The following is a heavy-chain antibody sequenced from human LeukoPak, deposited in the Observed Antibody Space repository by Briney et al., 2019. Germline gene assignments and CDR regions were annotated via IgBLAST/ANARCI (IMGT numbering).Heavy chain of an antibody. V-gene: IGHV3-30*02. CDR1: GFTFSSYG. Sequence: GGSLRLSCAASGFTFSSYGMHWVRQAPSKGLEWVAFIRYDGSNKYYADSVKGRFTISRDNSKNTLYLQMNSLRAEDTAVYYCAKDRVPGSGSYWSRRYFDYWGQGTLVTVSS. D-gene: IGHD3-10*01. CDR3: AKDRVPGSGSYWSRRYFDY. J-gene: IGHJ4*02. CDR2: IRYDGSNK.